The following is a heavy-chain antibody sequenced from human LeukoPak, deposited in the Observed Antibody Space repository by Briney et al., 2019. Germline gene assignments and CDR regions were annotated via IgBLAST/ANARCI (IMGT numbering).Heavy chain of an antibody. CDR3: ARVKGGIAAAGNYFDY. CDR1: GFTFSTNG. Sequence: GGSLRLSCAASGFTFSTNGMHWVRQAPGKGLEWVSAISGSGGSTYYADSVKGRITISRDNSKNTLHLQMNSLRTEDTAVYYCARVKGGIAAAGNYFDYWGQGTLVTVSS. J-gene: IGHJ4*02. CDR2: ISGSGGST. D-gene: IGHD6-13*01. V-gene: IGHV3-23*01.